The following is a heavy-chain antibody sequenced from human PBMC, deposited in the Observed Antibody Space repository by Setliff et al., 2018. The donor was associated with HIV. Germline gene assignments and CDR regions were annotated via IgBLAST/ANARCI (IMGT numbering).Heavy chain of an antibody. Sequence: ASVKVSCKASGFTFTTYAVHWVRQAPGQRPEWMGWINAANGKTRYPQRFEARVTITMNTGASTAYMELNSLRSEDSAVFYCARGVIRGVISQGGLDYWGPGTLVTVSS. CDR2: INAANGKT. J-gene: IGHJ4*01. V-gene: IGHV1-3*01. D-gene: IGHD3-10*01. CDR1: GFTFTTYA. CDR3: ARGVIRGVISQGGLDY.